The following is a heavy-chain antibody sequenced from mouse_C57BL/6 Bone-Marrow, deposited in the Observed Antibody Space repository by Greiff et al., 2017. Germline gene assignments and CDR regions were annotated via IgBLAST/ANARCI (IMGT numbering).Heavy chain of an antibody. CDR2: ILPGSGST. CDR1: GYTFTGYW. Sequence: QVQLQQSGAELMKPGASVKLSCKATGYTFTGYWIEWVKQRPGHGLEWIGEILPGSGSTNYNEKFKGKAPFTADKSSTTAYMQLSSLTTEDSAIYYLARREYGNFYAMDYWGQGTSVTVSS. D-gene: IGHD2-1*01. CDR3: ARREYGNFYAMDY. J-gene: IGHJ4*01. V-gene: IGHV1-9*01.